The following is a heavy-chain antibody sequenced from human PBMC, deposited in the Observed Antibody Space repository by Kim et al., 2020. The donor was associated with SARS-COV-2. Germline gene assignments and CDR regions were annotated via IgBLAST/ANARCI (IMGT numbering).Heavy chain of an antibody. D-gene: IGHD2-21*02. CDR3: ARSGDYYLNAFDV. CDR1: GYDFFNLF. Sequence: ASVKVSCKTSGYDFFNLFIHWVRQAPGEGLEWMGWVNAGKGDTRLSQKFQDRLSITRDRPAATIYMELSRLKSEDTAVYYCARSGDYYLNAFDVWGQGTM. J-gene: IGHJ3*01. V-gene: IGHV1-3*01. CDR2: VNAGKGDT.